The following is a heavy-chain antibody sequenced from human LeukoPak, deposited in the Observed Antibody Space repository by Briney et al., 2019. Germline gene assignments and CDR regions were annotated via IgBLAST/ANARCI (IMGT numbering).Heavy chain of an antibody. CDR1: GGSISNYY. J-gene: IGHJ4*02. V-gene: IGHV4-34*01. CDR2: INHSGST. D-gene: IGHD6-6*01. CDR3: AGSIAARLDY. Sequence: SETLSLTCTVSGGSISNYYWSWIRQPPGKGLEWIGGINHSGSTNYNPSLKSRVTISVDTSKNQFSLKLSSVTAADTAVYYCAGSIAARLDYWGQGTLVTVSS.